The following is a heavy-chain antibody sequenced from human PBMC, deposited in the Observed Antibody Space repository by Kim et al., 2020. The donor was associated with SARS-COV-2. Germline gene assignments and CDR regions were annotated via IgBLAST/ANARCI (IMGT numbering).Heavy chain of an antibody. CDR3: ARSGYSTGVYYFDF. V-gene: IGHV3-53*01. Sequence: GGSLRLSCAASGFIFSTYFLSWVRQAPGRGLEWVSDVYGGGSTYYAESLNGRLSISREKTKNTLFLQMNYVRGEETAIYYCARSGYSTGVYYFDFWGQGTLVTVSS. CDR2: VYGGGST. J-gene: IGHJ4*02. D-gene: IGHD5-18*01. CDR1: GFIFSTYF.